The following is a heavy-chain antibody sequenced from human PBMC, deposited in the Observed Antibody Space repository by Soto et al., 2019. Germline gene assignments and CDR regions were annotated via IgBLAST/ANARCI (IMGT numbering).Heavy chain of an antibody. Sequence: GGSLRLSCAASGFTFSSYSMNWVRQAPGKGLEWVSYISSSSSTIYYADSVKGRFTITRGNAKNSLYLQMNSLRAEETAVYYCARSPGIAAAGAHYYYYYMDVWGQGTTVTVSS. CDR3: ARSPGIAAAGAHYYYYYMDV. V-gene: IGHV3-48*01. D-gene: IGHD6-13*01. CDR2: ISSSSSTI. J-gene: IGHJ6*03. CDR1: GFTFSSYS.